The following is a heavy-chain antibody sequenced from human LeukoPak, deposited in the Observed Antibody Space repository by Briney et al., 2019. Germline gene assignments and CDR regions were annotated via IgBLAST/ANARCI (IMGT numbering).Heavy chain of an antibody. CDR1: GGSFSGYY. V-gene: IGHV4-59*01. D-gene: IGHD2-8*01. J-gene: IGHJ6*02. Sequence: SETLSLTCAVYGGSFSGYYWSWIRQPPGKGLEWIGYVSSSGSTKYNPSLISRVTISVDTSKNQFSLRLTSVTSTDTAVYYCARGTLRGANGAYGMDVWGQGTTVTVSS. CDR3: ARGTLRGANGAYGMDV. CDR2: VSSSGST.